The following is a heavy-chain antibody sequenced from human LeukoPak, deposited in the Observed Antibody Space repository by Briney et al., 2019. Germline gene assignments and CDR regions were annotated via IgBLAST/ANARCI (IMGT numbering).Heavy chain of an antibody. J-gene: IGHJ4*02. CDR2: IYPGDSDT. V-gene: IGHV5-51*01. Sequence: GESLQISCQGSGYSFTSYWIGWGRPMPGKGLEWMGIIYPGDSDTRYSPSFQGQVTISADKSISTAYLQWSSPKASDTAMYYCATNYGDYSFDYWGQGTLVTVSS. CDR3: ATNYGDYSFDY. D-gene: IGHD4-17*01. CDR1: GYSFTSYW.